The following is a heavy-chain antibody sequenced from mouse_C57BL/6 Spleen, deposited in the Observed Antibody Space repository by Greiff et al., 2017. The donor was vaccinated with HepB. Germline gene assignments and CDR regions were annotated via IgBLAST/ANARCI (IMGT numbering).Heavy chain of an antibody. V-gene: IGHV5-17*01. Sequence: EVQRVESGGGLVKPGGSLKLSCAASGFTFSDYGMHWVRQAPEKGLEWVAYISSGSSTIYYADTVKGRFTISRDNAKNTLFLQMTILRSEDTAMYYCARVYYGSPMDYWGQGTSVTVSA. CDR2: ISSGSSTI. J-gene: IGHJ4*01. CDR1: GFTFSDYG. D-gene: IGHD1-1*01. CDR3: ARVYYGSPMDY.